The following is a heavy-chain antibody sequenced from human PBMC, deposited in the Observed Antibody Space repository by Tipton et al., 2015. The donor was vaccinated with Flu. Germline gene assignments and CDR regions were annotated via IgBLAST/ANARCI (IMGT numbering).Heavy chain of an antibody. CDR2: INHSGSP. J-gene: IGHJ5*01. V-gene: IGHV4-34*01. D-gene: IGHD4-11*01. CDR1: GGSFSGHY. CDR3: ARRDYSNYVSEPKNWFDS. Sequence: TLSLTCAVYGGSFSGHYWSWIRRPPGKGLEWIGEINHSGSPKYNPSLKSRVTISIDTSKNQFSLNMRSVTAADMAVYYCARRDYSNYVSEPKNWFDSWGQGALVTVPS.